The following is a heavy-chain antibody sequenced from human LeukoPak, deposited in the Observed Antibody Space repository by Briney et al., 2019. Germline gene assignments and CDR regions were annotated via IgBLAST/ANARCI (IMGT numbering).Heavy chain of an antibody. V-gene: IGHV3-15*01. CDR3: TTGTWIQLWLADY. J-gene: IGHJ4*02. D-gene: IGHD5-18*01. Sequence: GGSLRLPCAASGFTFTKAWMSWVRQAPGKGLEWVGHINPSSDGGTTDYAARVKGRFSISRDDSKNTLHLQMNRLKTEDTAVYYCTTGTWIQLWLADYWGQGTLVTVSS. CDR2: INPSSDGGTT. CDR1: GFTFTKAW.